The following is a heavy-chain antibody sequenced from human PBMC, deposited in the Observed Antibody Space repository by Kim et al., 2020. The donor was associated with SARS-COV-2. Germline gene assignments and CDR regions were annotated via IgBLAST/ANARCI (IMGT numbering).Heavy chain of an antibody. CDR2: IIPIFGTA. V-gene: IGHV1-69*13. CDR1: GGTFSSYA. Sequence: SVKVSCKASGGTFSSYAISWVRQAPGQGLEWMGGIIPIFGTANYAQKFQGRVTITADESTSTAYMELSSLRSEDTAVYYCARGEAAAGPTYYYYGMDVWGQGTTVTVSS. J-gene: IGHJ6*02. D-gene: IGHD6-13*01. CDR3: ARGEAAAGPTYYYYGMDV.